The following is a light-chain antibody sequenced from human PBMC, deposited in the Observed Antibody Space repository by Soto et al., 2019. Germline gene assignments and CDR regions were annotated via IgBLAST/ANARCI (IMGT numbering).Light chain of an antibody. J-gene: IGKJ5*01. CDR2: GAS. V-gene: IGKV3-20*01. CDR3: QHYDSLPIT. Sequence: EIVLTQSPDTLSLSPWERATLSCRASQSVSSSYFAWSQPKPGQPPRLLIYGASSRATGIPDRFSGSGSGTDFTLTISRLEPEDFAVFYCQHYDSLPITFGQGTRLEIK. CDR1: QSVSSSY.